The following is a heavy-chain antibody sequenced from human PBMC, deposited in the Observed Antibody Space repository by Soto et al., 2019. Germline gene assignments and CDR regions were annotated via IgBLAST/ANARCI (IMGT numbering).Heavy chain of an antibody. Sequence: EVQLVQSGAEVKKPGESLRISCQVSGYSFTTYWITWVRQIPGKGLEWMGRINPSDSYTDYSPSFHGHVTFSADKSINTAHLQWSSLHASDTATYYCARYRGDSWLYPWGQGTLVNVSS. V-gene: IGHV5-10-1*03. J-gene: IGHJ5*02. D-gene: IGHD5-12*01. CDR2: INPSDSYT. CDR1: GYSFTTYW. CDR3: ARYRGDSWLYP.